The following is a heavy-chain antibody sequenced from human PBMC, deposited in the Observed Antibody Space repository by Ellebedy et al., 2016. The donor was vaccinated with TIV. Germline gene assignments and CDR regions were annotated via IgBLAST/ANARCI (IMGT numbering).Heavy chain of an antibody. CDR3: ARVHCSITTCDYYYMDV. V-gene: IGHV4-4*07. D-gene: IGHD1-1*01. J-gene: IGHJ6*03. Sequence: SETLSLPCTVSGGSASRYFWSWLRQPAGTGLEWIGRIFTSGSFNYNPSLMSRVTMSVVTSKNQISLRLNSVTAADTAVYYCARVHCSITTCDYYYMDVWGKGTTVTVSS. CDR1: GGSASRYF. CDR2: IFTSGSF.